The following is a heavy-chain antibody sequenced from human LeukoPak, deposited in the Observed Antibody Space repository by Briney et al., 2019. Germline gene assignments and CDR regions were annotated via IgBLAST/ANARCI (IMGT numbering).Heavy chain of an antibody. CDR3: ARTELRYYGMDV. V-gene: IGHV4-59*08. Sequence: PSETLSLTCTVSGGSISSYYWSWIRQPPGKGLEWIGYIYYSGSTNYNPSLKSRVTISVDTSKNQFSLKLCSVTAAGTAVYYCARTELRYYGMDVWGQGTTVTVSS. J-gene: IGHJ6*02. CDR2: IYYSGST. D-gene: IGHD1-7*01. CDR1: GGSISSYY.